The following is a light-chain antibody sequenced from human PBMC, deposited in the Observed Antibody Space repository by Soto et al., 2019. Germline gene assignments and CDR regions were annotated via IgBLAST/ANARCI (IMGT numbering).Light chain of an antibody. CDR3: QQYNNWPRT. V-gene: IGKV3-15*01. CDR1: QSVSSN. Sequence: EIVMTRSPDTLSVSPGERATRSCRASQSVSSNLAWYQQKPGQAPRLLIHGASTRATGIPARFSGSGSGTEFTLTINSLQSEDFAVYYCQQYNNWPRTFGQGTKADI. CDR2: GAS. J-gene: IGKJ1*01.